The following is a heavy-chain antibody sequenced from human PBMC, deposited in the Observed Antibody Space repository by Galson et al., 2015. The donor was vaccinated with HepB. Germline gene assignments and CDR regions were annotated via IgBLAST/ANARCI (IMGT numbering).Heavy chain of an antibody. Sequence: SLRFSCAASGFTFSSYGMHWVRQAPGKGLEWVAVIWYDGSNKYYADSVKGRFTISRDNSKNTLYLQMNSLRAEDTAVYYCARESSTSRYYYYGMDVWGQGTTVTVSS. J-gene: IGHJ6*02. D-gene: IGHD2-2*01. CDR3: ARESSTSRYYYYGMDV. CDR2: IWYDGSNK. CDR1: GFTFSSYG. V-gene: IGHV3-33*01.